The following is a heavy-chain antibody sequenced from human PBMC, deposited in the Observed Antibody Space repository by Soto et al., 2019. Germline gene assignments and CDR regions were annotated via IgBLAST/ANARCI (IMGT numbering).Heavy chain of an antibody. D-gene: IGHD1-26*01. CDR3: AKDRTSGSPGPDY. Sequence: PGGSLRLSCAASGFTFSSYAMSWVRQAPGKGLEWVSAISGSGDRTYYADSVKGRFTVSRDNSKNTLFLQLNSLRDDDTAVYYCAKDRTSGSPGPDYWGQGTLVTVSS. V-gene: IGHV3-23*01. J-gene: IGHJ4*02. CDR2: ISGSGDRT. CDR1: GFTFSSYA.